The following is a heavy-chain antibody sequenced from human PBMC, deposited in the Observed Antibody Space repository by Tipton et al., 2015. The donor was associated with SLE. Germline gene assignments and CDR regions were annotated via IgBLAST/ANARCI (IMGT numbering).Heavy chain of an antibody. V-gene: IGHV4-61*02. D-gene: IGHD1-7*01. CDR2: IFASGST. Sequence: LRLSCTVSGGSISSGTYYWSWIRQPAGKGLEWIGRIFASGSTNYNPSLESRVTISLDTSKNQFSLKLTSVTAADTAVHYCVRGFDTSGTFFTFDIWGQGTMVIVSS. CDR1: GGSISSGTYY. J-gene: IGHJ3*02. CDR3: VRGFDTSGTFFTFDI.